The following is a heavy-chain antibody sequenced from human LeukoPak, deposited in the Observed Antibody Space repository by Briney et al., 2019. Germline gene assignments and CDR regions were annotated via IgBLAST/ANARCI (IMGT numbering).Heavy chain of an antibody. V-gene: IGHV4-59*01. J-gene: IGHJ6*03. CDR1: GGPLNRLY. Sequence: FETPFLTCTVSGGPLNRLYWGWVPAPPGEGPGWVWDIFYNWGTNYNPSLKSRVTISVDTSKNQFSLKLSSVTAADTAVYYCARGGSNSSSSGFFSYYYYYYMDVWGKGTTVTVSS. D-gene: IGHD6-6*01. CDR3: ARGGSNSSSSGFFSYYYYYYMDV. CDR2: IFYNWGT.